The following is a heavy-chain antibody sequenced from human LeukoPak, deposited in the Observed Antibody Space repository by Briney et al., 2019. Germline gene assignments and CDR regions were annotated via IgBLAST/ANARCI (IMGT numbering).Heavy chain of an antibody. V-gene: IGHV1-2*02. J-gene: IGHJ4*02. D-gene: IGHD2-21*02. CDR1: GYTFTGYY. CDR3: ARVSVVTADFDY. Sequence: ASVKVSCKASGYTFTGYYMHWVRQAPGQGLEWMGWINPNSGGTNYAQKFQGRVTMTRDTSISTAYMELGRLRSDDTAVYYCARVSVVTADFDYWGQGTLVTVSS. CDR2: INPNSGGT.